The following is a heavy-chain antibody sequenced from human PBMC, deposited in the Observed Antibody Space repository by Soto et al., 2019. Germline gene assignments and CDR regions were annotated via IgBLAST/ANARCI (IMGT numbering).Heavy chain of an antibody. CDR2: IGTAGDT. D-gene: IGHD2-2*01. Sequence: PGGSLRLSCAASGFTFSSYDMHWVRQATGKGLEWVSAIGTAGDTYYPGSVKGRFTISRENAKNSLYLQMNSLRAGDTAVYYCARAGYCSSTSCFGNAFDIWGQGTMVTVSS. J-gene: IGHJ3*02. V-gene: IGHV3-13*01. CDR3: ARAGYCSSTSCFGNAFDI. CDR1: GFTFSSYD.